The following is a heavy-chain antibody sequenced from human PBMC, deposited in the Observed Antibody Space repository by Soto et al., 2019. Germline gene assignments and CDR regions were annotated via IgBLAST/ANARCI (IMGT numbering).Heavy chain of an antibody. D-gene: IGHD3-3*01. CDR1: GGSISSGDYY. Sequence: SETLSLTCTVSGGSISSGDYYWSWIRQPPGKGVEWIGYIYYSGSTYYNPSLKSRVTISEDTSKNQFSLKLSSVTAADTAVYYCARWGSITIFGVVSENYGMDVWGQGTTVTVSS. CDR3: ARWGSITIFGVVSENYGMDV. J-gene: IGHJ6*02. CDR2: IYYSGST. V-gene: IGHV4-30-4*01.